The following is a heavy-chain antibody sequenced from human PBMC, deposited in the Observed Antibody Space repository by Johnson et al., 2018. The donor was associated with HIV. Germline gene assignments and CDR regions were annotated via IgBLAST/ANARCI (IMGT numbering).Heavy chain of an antibody. D-gene: IGHD5-24*01. CDR1: GISFSSYA. V-gene: IGHV3-33*08. Sequence: QVQLVESGGGVVQPGRSLRLSCAVSGISFSSYAMHWVRQAPGKGLKWVAVTWYDGSNKQYADSVKGRFTISRDNSRNTLYLQMNRLRAEDTAVYYCARDIEMATIQGAFDFWGQGTMVTVSS. CDR2: TWYDGSNK. CDR3: ARDIEMATIQGAFDF. J-gene: IGHJ3*01.